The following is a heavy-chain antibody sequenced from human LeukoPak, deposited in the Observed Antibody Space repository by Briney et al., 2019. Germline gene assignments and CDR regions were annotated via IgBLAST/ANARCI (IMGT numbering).Heavy chain of an antibody. Sequence: GASVKVSCKASGGTFSSYAISWVRQAPGQGLEWMGGIIPIFGTANYAQKFQGRVTITADESTSTAYMELSSLRSGDTAVYYCASFKPGSAFDIWGQGTMVTVSS. V-gene: IGHV1-69*13. CDR3: ASFKPGSAFDI. CDR2: IIPIFGTA. J-gene: IGHJ3*02. D-gene: IGHD2-15*01. CDR1: GGTFSSYA.